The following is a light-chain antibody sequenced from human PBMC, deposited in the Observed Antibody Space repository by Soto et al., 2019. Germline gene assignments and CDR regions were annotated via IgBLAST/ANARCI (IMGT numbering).Light chain of an antibody. Sequence: QSALTQPASVSGSPGQSITISCTGTTSDIGGYNYVSWYQQYPGKAPKLIIYEVRNRPSGVSNRFSASKSGKTASLTISGLQAEDEAVYYCYSYTGSATVIFGGGTKLTVL. CDR2: EVR. J-gene: IGLJ2*01. CDR1: TSDIGGYNY. V-gene: IGLV2-14*01. CDR3: YSYTGSATVI.